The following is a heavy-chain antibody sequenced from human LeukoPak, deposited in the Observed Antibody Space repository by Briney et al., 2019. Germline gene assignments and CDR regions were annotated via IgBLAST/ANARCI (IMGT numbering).Heavy chain of an antibody. CDR1: GFTFINYW. J-gene: IGHJ4*02. CDR2: MKQ. Sequence: GGSLRLSCAASGFTFINYWMSWVRQAPGKGLEWVANMKQDVDSMKGRFTISSDNAKNSLYLQISGLRAEDTAVYFCARIGYSSSSFDYWGQGVLVTVYS. D-gene: IGHD6-6*01. CDR3: ARIGYSSSSFDY. V-gene: IGHV3-7*03.